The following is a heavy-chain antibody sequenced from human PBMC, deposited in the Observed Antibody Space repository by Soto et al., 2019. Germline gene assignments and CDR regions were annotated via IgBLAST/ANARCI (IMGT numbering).Heavy chain of an antibody. CDR3: ARDYYDFWSGYSDY. J-gene: IGHJ4*02. D-gene: IGHD3-3*01. CDR2: ISYDGSNK. V-gene: IGHV3-30-3*01. Sequence: PGGSLRLSCASSGFPFSSYAMHWVRPAPGKGLEWVAVISYDGSNKYYADSVKGRFTISRDNSKNTLYLQMNSLRAEDTAVYYCARDYYDFWSGYSDYWGQGTLVTVSS. CDR1: GFPFSSYA.